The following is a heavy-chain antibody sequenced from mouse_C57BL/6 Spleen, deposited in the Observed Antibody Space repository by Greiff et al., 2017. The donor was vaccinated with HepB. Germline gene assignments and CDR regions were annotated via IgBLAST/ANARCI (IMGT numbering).Heavy chain of an antibody. CDR1: GYTFTDYY. CDR3: ARLYYYGSSYRYFDV. D-gene: IGHD1-1*01. V-gene: IGHV1-26*01. Sequence: EVQLQQSGPELVKPGASVKISCKASGYTFTDYYMNWVKQSHGKSLEWIGDINPNNGGTSYNQKFKGKATLTVDKSSSTAYMELRSLTSEDSAVYYCARLYYYGSSYRYFDVWGTGTTVTVSS. J-gene: IGHJ1*03. CDR2: INPNNGGT.